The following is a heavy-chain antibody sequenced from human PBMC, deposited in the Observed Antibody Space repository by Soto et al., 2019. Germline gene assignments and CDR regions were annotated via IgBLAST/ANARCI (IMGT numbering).Heavy chain of an antibody. J-gene: IGHJ4*02. CDR3: AKRRGAGGHFDY. V-gene: IGHV3-23*01. D-gene: IGHD2-15*01. CDR1: GFTFSSYA. Sequence: GGSLRLSCAAYGFTFSSYAMGWVRQGPGKGLEWVAVVSIGGSTHYADSVRGRFTISRDNSKNTLSLQMSSLTAEDTAVYFCAKRRGAGGHFDYWGQGALVTVSS. CDR2: VSIGGST.